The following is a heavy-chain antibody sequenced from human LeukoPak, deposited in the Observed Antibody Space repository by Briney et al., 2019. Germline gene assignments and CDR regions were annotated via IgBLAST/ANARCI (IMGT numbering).Heavy chain of an antibody. CDR1: GGSISSSFYY. Sequence: PSETLSLTCIVSGGSISSSFYYWGWIRQPPGKGLEWIGSIYYSGSTYYNPSLKSRVTISVDTSKNQFSLKLSSVTAADTAVYYCASRIGYNYWTWGQGTLVTVSS. V-gene: IGHV4-39*01. J-gene: IGHJ5*02. CDR2: IYYSGST. D-gene: IGHD5-18*01. CDR3: ASRIGYNYWT.